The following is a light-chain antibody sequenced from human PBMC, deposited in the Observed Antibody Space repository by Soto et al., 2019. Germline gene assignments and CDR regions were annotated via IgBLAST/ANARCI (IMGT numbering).Light chain of an antibody. CDR1: QSVSSN. V-gene: IGKV3-15*01. CDR2: DAS. J-gene: IGKJ5*01. Sequence: EILMTQSPATLSVSPGERATLSCRASQSVSSNLAWHQQKPGQAPRILMYDASTRATGIPARFSGSGSGTEFTLTISSLQSEDFAVYYCQQYHNWPITSGQGTRLEIK. CDR3: QQYHNWPIT.